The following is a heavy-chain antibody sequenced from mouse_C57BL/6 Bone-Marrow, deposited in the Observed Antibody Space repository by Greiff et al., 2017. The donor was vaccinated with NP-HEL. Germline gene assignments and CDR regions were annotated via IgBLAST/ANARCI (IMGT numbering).Heavy chain of an antibody. D-gene: IGHD3-2*02. J-gene: IGHJ2*01. Sequence: VQLQQSGAELVRPGASVKLSCTASGFNIKDDYMHWVKQRPEQGLEWIGWIDPENGDTEYASKSQGKATITADTSSNTAYLQLSSLTSEDTAVYYCTLDSSGYHFDYWGQGTTLTVSS. CDR1: GFNIKDDY. V-gene: IGHV14-4*01. CDR3: TLDSSGYHFDY. CDR2: IDPENGDT.